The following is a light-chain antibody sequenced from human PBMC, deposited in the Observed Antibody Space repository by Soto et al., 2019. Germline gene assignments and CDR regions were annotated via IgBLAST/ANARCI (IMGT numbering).Light chain of an antibody. Sequence: DIQMTQSPSSLSASVGDRVTITCRASQGISSYFAWYQQKPGKVPKLLIYAASTLQSGVPSRFSGSGSGTDFTLTISSLQPEDVAPYYCQKYNSAPFSVGPGTKVDSK. V-gene: IGKV1-27*01. CDR1: QGISSY. CDR2: AAS. CDR3: QKYNSAPFS. J-gene: IGKJ3*01.